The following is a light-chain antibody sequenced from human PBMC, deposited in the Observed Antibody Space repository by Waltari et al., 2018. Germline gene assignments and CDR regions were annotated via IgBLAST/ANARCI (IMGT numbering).Light chain of an antibody. J-gene: IGLJ2*01. V-gene: IGLV2-8*01. Sequence: QSALTQPPSASGSPGQSVTISCTGTSSDVGGYNYVSRYQQHPGKATKLMIYEVSKRPSGVPDRFSGSKSGTPASLTVAGLQAEYEADYYCSSYAGTDVVFGGGTKLTVL. CDR3: SSYAGTDVV. CDR1: SSDVGGYNY. CDR2: EVS.